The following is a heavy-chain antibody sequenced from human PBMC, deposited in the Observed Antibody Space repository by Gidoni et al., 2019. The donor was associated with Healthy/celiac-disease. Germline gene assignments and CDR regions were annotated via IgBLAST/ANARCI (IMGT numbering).Heavy chain of an antibody. CDR1: GFTVSSNY. V-gene: IGHV3-66*02. Sequence: EVQLVESGGGLVQPGGSLRLSCAASGFTVSSNYMSWVRQAPGKGLEWVSVIYSGGSTYYADSVKGRFTIPRDNSKNTLYLQMNSLRAEDTAVYYCEWELPVFYGMDVWGQGTTVTVSS. J-gene: IGHJ6*02. CDR3: EWELPVFYGMDV. CDR2: IYSGGST. D-gene: IGHD1-26*01.